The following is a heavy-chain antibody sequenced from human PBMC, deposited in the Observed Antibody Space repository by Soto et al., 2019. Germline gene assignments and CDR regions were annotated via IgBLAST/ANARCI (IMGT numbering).Heavy chain of an antibody. CDR2: IWYDGSNT. Sequence: QVQLVESGGGVVQPGRSLRLSCAASGFIFSSFGMHWVRQAPGKGLEWVAHIWYDGSNTYYADSVKGRFTVSRDNPRNTLYLQMNSLRAEDTVVYHCVRDLLGSGGHFDYWGQGAPVTVSS. D-gene: IGHD7-27*01. V-gene: IGHV3-33*01. CDR1: GFIFSSFG. CDR3: VRDLLGSGGHFDY. J-gene: IGHJ4*02.